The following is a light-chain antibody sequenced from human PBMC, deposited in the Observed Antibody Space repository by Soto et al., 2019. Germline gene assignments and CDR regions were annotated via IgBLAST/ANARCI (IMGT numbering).Light chain of an antibody. CDR1: QKVSSY. J-gene: IGKJ4*01. Sequence: ELVLTQSPATLSLSPGDRATPSCGASQKVSSYLAGYQQKPGQAPRLLIYDASNRAIGIPARVSGSGSGTDFTLTISSLQPEDFAVYFCQQRSNWPRLTFGGGTKVDI. CDR2: DAS. CDR3: QQRSNWPRLT. V-gene: IGKV3-11*01.